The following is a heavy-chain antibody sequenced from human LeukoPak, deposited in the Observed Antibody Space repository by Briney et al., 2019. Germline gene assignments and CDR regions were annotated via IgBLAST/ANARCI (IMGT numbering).Heavy chain of an antibody. Sequence: PGGSLRLSFAASGFTFSSYSMNWVRQAPGKGLEWVSSISSSSSYIYYADSVKGRFTISRDNAKNSLYLQMNSLRAEDTAVYYCARALVRQPWFKYWGQGTLVTVSS. CDR3: ARALVRQPWFKY. D-gene: IGHD5-18*01. CDR1: GFTFSSYS. V-gene: IGHV3-21*01. CDR2: ISSSSSYI. J-gene: IGHJ4*02.